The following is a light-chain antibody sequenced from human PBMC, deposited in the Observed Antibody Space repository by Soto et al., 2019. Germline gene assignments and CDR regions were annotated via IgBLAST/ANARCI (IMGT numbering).Light chain of an antibody. CDR1: SSDVGRYNH. CDR2: EVT. CDR3: GSYTSTYVRI. Sequence: QSVLTQPASVSGSPGQSITISCTGTSSDVGRYNHVSWYQQYPGRAPKLIIYEVTNRPSGVSDRFSGSKSGNVASLTISGLQAADEADYYCGSYTSTYVRIFGTGTKV. V-gene: IGLV2-14*01. J-gene: IGLJ1*01.